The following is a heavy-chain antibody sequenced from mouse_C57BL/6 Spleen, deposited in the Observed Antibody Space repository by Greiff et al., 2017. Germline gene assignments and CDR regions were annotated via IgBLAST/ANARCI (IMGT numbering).Heavy chain of an antibody. CDR2: ISDGGSYT. CDR1: GFTFSSYA. D-gene: IGHD4-1*02. CDR3: ARSTAYYAMDY. Sequence: EVKLMESGGGLVKPGGSLKLSCAASGFTFSSYAMSWVRQTPEKRLEWVATISDGGSYTYYPDNVKGRFTISRDNAKNNLYLQMSHLKSEDTAMYYCARSTAYYAMDYWGQGTSVTVSS. J-gene: IGHJ4*01. V-gene: IGHV5-4*03.